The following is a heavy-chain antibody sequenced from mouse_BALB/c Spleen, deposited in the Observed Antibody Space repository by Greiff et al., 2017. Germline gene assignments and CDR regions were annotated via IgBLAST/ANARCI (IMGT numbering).Heavy chain of an antibody. CDR1: GYSITSGYY. CDR2: ISYDGSN. Sequence: EVKLQESGPGLVKPSQSLSLTCSVTGYSITSGYYWNWIRQFPGNKLEWMGYISYDGSNNYNPSLKNRISITRDTSKNQFFLKLNSVTTEDTATYYCASHYYGFAYWGQGTLVTVSA. V-gene: IGHV3-6*02. J-gene: IGHJ3*01. D-gene: IGHD1-2*01. CDR3: ASHYYGFAY.